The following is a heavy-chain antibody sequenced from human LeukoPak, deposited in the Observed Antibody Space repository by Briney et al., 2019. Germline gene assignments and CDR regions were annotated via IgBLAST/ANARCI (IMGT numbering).Heavy chain of an antibody. CDR3: ARGAVTYYYYYYYMDV. CDR1: GYTFTNYD. J-gene: IGHJ6*03. CDR2: MNTNSGNT. Sequence: ASVNVSCKASGYTFTNYDINWLRQATGQGLDWMGWMNTNSGNTGYAQKFKGRVTITRNTSISTAYMELSSLRSEDTAVYYCARGAVTYYYYYYYMDVWGKGTTVTVSS. D-gene: IGHD4-17*01. V-gene: IGHV1-8*03.